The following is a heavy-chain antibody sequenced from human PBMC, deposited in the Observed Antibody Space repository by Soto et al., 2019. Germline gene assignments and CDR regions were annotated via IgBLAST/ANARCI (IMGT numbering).Heavy chain of an antibody. CDR3: ARRKERAGPHYFDY. CDR1: GYTFNTYD. J-gene: IGHJ4*02. D-gene: IGHD6-25*01. Sequence: ASVKVSCKASGYTFNTYDIYWMRQATGQGLEWMGWMNPYNGNTGYAQKFQGRVTVTRNTSISTVYMELSGLRPDDTAVYYCARRKERAGPHYFDYWGQGSQVTVSS. V-gene: IGHV1-8*01. CDR2: MNPYNGNT.